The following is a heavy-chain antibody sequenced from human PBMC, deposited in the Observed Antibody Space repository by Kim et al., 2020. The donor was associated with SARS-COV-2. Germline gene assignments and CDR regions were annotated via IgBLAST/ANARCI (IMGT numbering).Heavy chain of an antibody. CDR1: GFTFSSYG. D-gene: IGHD2-8*01. Sequence: GGSLRLSCAASGFTFSSYGMNWVRQAPGKGLEWVSYISSSGSTIYYADSVKGRFTISRDNAKNSLYLQMNSLRAEDTAVYYCARDRNIVLMVYALDYWGQGTLVTVSS. CDR3: ARDRNIVLMVYALDY. CDR2: ISSSGSTI. V-gene: IGHV3-48*04. J-gene: IGHJ4*02.